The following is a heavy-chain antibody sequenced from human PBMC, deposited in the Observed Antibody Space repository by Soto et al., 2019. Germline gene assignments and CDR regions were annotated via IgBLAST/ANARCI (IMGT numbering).Heavy chain of an antibody. D-gene: IGHD3-9*01. V-gene: IGHV1-46*01. CDR1: GYTFTSYY. CDR2: INPSGGRT. J-gene: IGHJ4*02. Sequence: GASVKVSCKASGYTFTSYYMHLVRQAPGQGLEWMGIINPSGGRTHYAQQFQGRVTMTRDTSTSTVYMELSRLRSEDTAVYYCARTNYDSVTGSLDYWGQGTLVTVSS. CDR3: ARTNYDSVTGSLDY.